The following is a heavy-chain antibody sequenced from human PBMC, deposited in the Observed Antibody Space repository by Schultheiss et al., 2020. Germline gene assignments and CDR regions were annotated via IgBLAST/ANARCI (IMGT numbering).Heavy chain of an antibody. CDR2: IYSGGDT. Sequence: GGSLRLSCAASGFTVSNNYMNWFRQAPGKGLQWVSLIYSGGDTHYAESVKGRFTISRDNSKNTLYLQMNSLRAEDTAVYYCARVSRQWLDPYYFDYWGQGTLVTVSS. V-gene: IGHV3-53*05. D-gene: IGHD6-19*01. CDR3: ARVSRQWLDPYYFDY. J-gene: IGHJ4*02. CDR1: GFTVSNNY.